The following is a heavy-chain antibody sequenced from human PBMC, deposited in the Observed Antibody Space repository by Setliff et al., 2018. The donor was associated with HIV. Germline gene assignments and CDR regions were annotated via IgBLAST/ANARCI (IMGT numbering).Heavy chain of an antibody. J-gene: IGHJ4*02. CDR2: VNHGGGT. CDR3: ARGYGGGYYFDY. Sequence: LTCAVYGGSFSGYHWTWIRQPPGKGLEWIGEVNHGGGTNYNPSLKRRVSILVDTSKNQFSLRLTSVTAADTAVYYCARGYGGGYYFDYWGQGTLVTVSS. V-gene: IGHV4-34*01. CDR1: GGSFSGYH. D-gene: IGHD2-15*01.